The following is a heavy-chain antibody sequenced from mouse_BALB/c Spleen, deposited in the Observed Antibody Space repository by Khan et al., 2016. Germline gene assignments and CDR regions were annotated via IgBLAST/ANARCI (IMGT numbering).Heavy chain of an antibody. D-gene: IGHD1-1*01. V-gene: IGHV5-6-5*01. J-gene: IGHJ2*01. CDR1: GFTFSTYA. CDR2: ISSGGTT. CDR3: ARGVTTVVDYFDY. Sequence: EVKLEVSGGGLVKPGGSLKLSCAASGFTFSTYAMSWVRQTPEKRLEWVASISSGGTTYYPDSLKGRFTISRDNARNILYVQMSSLRSEDTAMYYYARGVTTVVDYFDYWGQGTTLTVSS.